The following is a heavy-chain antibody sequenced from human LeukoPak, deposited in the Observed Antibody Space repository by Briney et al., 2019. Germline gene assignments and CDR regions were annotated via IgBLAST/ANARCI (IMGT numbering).Heavy chain of an antibody. Sequence: GGSLRLSCAASGFTFSSYSMNWVRQAPGKGLEWVSYISSSSSTIYYADSVKGRFTISRDSAKNSLYLQMNSLRAEDTAVYYCARDPLGYCSGGSCYSVFSDYWGQGTLVTVSS. D-gene: IGHD2-15*01. CDR3: ARDPLGYCSGGSCYSVFSDY. CDR1: GFTFSSYS. V-gene: IGHV3-48*01. CDR2: ISSSSSTI. J-gene: IGHJ4*02.